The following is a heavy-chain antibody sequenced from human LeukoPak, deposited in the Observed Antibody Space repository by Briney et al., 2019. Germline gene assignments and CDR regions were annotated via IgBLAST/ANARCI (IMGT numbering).Heavy chain of an antibody. CDR1: GFTFDDYG. Sequence: PGGSLRLSCAASGFTFDDYGMSWVRQAPGKGLEWVSGINWNGGSTGCADSVKGRFTISRDNAKNSLYLQMNSLRAEDTALYYCARYHVYSSTSGLGYWGQGTLVTVSS. CDR3: ARYHVYSSTSGLGY. D-gene: IGHD6-6*01. V-gene: IGHV3-20*04. CDR2: INWNGGST. J-gene: IGHJ4*02.